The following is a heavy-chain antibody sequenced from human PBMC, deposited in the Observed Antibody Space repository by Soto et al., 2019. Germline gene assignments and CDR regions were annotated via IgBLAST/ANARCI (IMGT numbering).Heavy chain of an antibody. CDR1: GYTFTSYA. Sequence: ASVKVSCKASGYTFTSYAMHWVRQAPGQRLEWMGWINAGNGNTKYSQKFQGRVTITRDTSASTAYMELSSLRSEDTAVYYCARAARDYYGSGSHDVRVHPDYYYYYGMDVWGQGTTVTVSS. D-gene: IGHD3-10*01. CDR3: ARAARDYYGSGSHDVRVHPDYYYYYGMDV. V-gene: IGHV1-3*01. CDR2: INAGNGNT. J-gene: IGHJ6*02.